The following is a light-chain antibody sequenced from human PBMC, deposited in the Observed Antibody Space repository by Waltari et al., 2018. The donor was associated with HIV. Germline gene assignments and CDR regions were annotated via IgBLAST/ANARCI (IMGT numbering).Light chain of an antibody. Sequence: QSALTQPASVCGSPGQSITISCTGTSSAIVDYNYVSCYHQHPGKPPKVLIYDVINRPSGISDRFSGSKSGNTASLTISGLQTEDEAEYYGASYTARNIPWVFGGGTKLTV. V-gene: IGLV2-14*03. CDR1: SSAIVDYNY. J-gene: IGLJ3*02. CDR2: DVI. CDR3: ASYTARNIPWV.